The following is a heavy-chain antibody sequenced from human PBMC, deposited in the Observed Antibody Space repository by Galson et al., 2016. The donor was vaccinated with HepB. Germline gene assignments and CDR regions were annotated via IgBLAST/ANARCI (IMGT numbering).Heavy chain of an antibody. Sequence: SETLSLTCTVSGASISATNYYWGWIRQPPGRGLEWIGSIYHTEGTNYNPSLESRVTISVDTAKNHLALSLNSVTAADTAVYYCATGIVVVGKMYYYYMDVWGKGTSVTVSS. D-gene: IGHD3-22*01. V-gene: IGHV4-39*01. CDR1: GASISATNYY. CDR3: ATGIVVVGKMYYYYMDV. J-gene: IGHJ6*03. CDR2: IYHTEGT.